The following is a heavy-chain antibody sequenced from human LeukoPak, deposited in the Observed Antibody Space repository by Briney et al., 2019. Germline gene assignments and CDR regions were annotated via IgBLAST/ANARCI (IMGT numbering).Heavy chain of an antibody. CDR2: IYYSGST. CDR1: GDSVSSSSYY. D-gene: IGHD3-16*01. Sequence: PSETLSLTCTVSGDSVSSSSYYWGWIRQPPGKGLEWIGNIYYSGSTYYKPSLKSRVTISVDTSNNQFSLELRSVTAADTAVYYCARHLGLYSPFDYWGQGTLVTVSS. V-gene: IGHV4-39*01. CDR3: ARHLGLYSPFDY. J-gene: IGHJ4*02.